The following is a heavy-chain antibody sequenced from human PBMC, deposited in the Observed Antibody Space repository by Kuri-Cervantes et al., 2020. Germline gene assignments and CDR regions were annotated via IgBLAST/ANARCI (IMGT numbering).Heavy chain of an antibody. CDR3: ARLAGVLHFDY. CDR2: IYYSGST. Sequence: GSLRLSCTVSGGSISSYYWSWIRQPPGKGLEWIGSIYYSGSTYYNPSLESRVTISVGTSKNQFSLKLSSVTAADTAVYYCARLAGVLHFDYWGQGTLVTVSS. J-gene: IGHJ4*02. V-gene: IGHV4-59*05. D-gene: IGHD3-16*01. CDR1: GGSISSYY.